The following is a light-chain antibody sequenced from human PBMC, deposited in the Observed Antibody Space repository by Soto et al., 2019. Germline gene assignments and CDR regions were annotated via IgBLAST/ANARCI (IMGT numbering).Light chain of an antibody. Sequence: QSVLTQPPSVSGAPGQRVTISCTGSSSNIGAGYDVHWYQQLPGTAPKLLIYDNNQRPSGVPDRFSGSKSGTSASLAISGLRSDDESDYYCAAWDDSLSGPVFGGGTKLTVL. CDR2: DNN. CDR3: AAWDDSLSGPV. CDR1: SSNIGAGYD. V-gene: IGLV1-40*01. J-gene: IGLJ3*02.